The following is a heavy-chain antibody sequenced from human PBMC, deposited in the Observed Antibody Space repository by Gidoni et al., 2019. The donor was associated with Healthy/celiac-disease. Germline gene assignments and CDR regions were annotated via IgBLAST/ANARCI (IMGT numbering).Heavy chain of an antibody. D-gene: IGHD4-17*01. Sequence: QVQLQESGPGLVKPSDTLSLTCAVSGYSISSSNWWGWIRQPPGKGLEWIGYIYYSGSTYYNPSLKSRVTMSVDTSKNQFSLKLSSVTAVDTAVYYCARTGGDTATVTLPGYYYYGMDVWGQGTTVTVSS. CDR2: IYYSGST. CDR3: ARTGGDTATVTLPGYYYYGMDV. CDR1: GYSISSSNW. V-gene: IGHV4-28*01. J-gene: IGHJ6*02.